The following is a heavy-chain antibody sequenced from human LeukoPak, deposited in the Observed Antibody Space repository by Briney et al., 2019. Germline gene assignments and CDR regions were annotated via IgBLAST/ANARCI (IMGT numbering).Heavy chain of an antibody. D-gene: IGHD3-10*01. CDR3: ARERYYYGSGSYYKDYYYGMDV. J-gene: IGHJ6*02. CDR2: IYYSGST. Sequence: SQTLSLTCTVPGGSISSGDYYWSWIRQPPGKGLEWIGYIYYSGSTYYNPSLKSRVTISVDTSKNQFSLKLSSVTAADTAVYYCARERYYYGSGSYYKDYYYGMDVWGQGTTVTVSS. V-gene: IGHV4-30-4*01. CDR1: GGSISSGDYY.